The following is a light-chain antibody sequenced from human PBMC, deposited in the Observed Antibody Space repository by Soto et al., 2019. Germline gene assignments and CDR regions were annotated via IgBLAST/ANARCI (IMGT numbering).Light chain of an antibody. CDR2: GAS. V-gene: IGKV3-15*01. J-gene: IGKJ4*01. CDR3: QQYNNWPPLT. Sequence: EIVMTQSPATLSVSPGERATLSCRASQSVSSNLAWYQQKPGQAPRLLIYGASTRATGIPARFSGSGSGTEFPRTITSLQSEDCAVYYGQQYNNWPPLTFGGGTKVEIK. CDR1: QSVSSN.